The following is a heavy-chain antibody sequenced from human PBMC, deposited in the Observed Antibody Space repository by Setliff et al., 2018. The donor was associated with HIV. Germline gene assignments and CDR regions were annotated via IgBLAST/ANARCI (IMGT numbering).Heavy chain of an antibody. CDR1: GFTFTNAW. CDR3: AKDPAVRGSTFDS. CDR2: IYGGGTT. Sequence: GGSLRLSCAASGFTFTNAWMRWVCQAPGKGLEWVSVIYGGGTTHYADAVKGRFTISRDNAKNTLYLKMNSLRAEDTAVYYCAKDPAVRGSTFDSWGQGTLVTVSS. J-gene: IGHJ4*02. V-gene: IGHV3-53*01. D-gene: IGHD3-10*01.